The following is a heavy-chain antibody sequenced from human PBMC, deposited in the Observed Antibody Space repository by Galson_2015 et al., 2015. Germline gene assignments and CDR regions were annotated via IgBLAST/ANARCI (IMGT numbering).Heavy chain of an antibody. CDR2: IFPGDSET. V-gene: IGHV5-51*01. J-gene: IGHJ3*02. CDR1: GYIFSNYW. CDR3: ARGSPQGPADLFLDAFQT. Sequence: QSGAEVKKPGESLRISCKSSGYIFSNYWVGWVRLVPGKGLEWMGIIFPGDSETRYGPSFQGHVTISADASLNTAFLQWSSLKTSDTAMYHRARGSPQGPADLFLDAFQTWSQGTPVTASS.